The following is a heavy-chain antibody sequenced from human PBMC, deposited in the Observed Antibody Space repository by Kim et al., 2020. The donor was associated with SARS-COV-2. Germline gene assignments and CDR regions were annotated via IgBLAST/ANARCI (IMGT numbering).Heavy chain of an antibody. CDR1: GYSFTSYW. V-gene: IGHV5-10-1*01. Sequence: GESLKISCKGSGYSFTSYWISWVRQMPGKGLEWMGRIDPSDSYTNYSPSFQGHVTISADKSISTAYLQWSSLKASDTAMYYCAGLDWNDSFVDYWGQGTLVTVST. CDR2: IDPSDSYT. D-gene: IGHD1-1*01. J-gene: IGHJ4*02. CDR3: AGLDWNDSFVDY.